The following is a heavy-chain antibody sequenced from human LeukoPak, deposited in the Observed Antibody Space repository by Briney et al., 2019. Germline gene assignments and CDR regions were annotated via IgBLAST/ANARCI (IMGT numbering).Heavy chain of an antibody. CDR3: ARCYGSGSYIDY. CDR2: IYTSGST. Sequence: PSETLSLTCTVSGGSISSGSYYWSWIRQPAGKGLEWIGRIYTSGSTNYNPSLKSRVTISVDTSKNQFSLKLSSVTAADTAVYYCARCYGSGSYIDYWGQGTLVTVSS. CDR1: GGSISSGSYY. D-gene: IGHD3-10*01. V-gene: IGHV4-61*02. J-gene: IGHJ4*02.